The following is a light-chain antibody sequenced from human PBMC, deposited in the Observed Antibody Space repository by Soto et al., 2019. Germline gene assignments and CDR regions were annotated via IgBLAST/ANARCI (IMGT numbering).Light chain of an antibody. CDR1: TSNIGAGYD. CDR3: QSHDTTLSGWV. V-gene: IGLV1-40*01. CDR2: ADS. J-gene: IGLJ3*02. Sequence: QSVLTQPPSVSGAPGQRVTISCTGSTSNIGAGYDVHWYQHLPGAAPKLLIFADSNRPSGVPDRFSGFRSGTSASLAITGLQAEDEADYYCQSHDTTLSGWVFGGGTKLTVL.